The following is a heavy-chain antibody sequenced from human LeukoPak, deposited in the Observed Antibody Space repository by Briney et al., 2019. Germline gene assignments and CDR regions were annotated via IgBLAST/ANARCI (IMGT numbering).Heavy chain of an antibody. D-gene: IGHD6-19*01. V-gene: IGHV4-39*01. CDR3: ARNASDIAVPGASILDY. CDR1: GGSITSSSYY. Sequence: SETLSLTCSVSGGSITSSSYYWVWIRQTPGKGLEWIGSVYYSGSTHYNPSLRSRITISVDRSKNQFSLKVTSVTAADSAMYYCARNASDIAVPGASILDYWGQGILVTVSS. J-gene: IGHJ4*02. CDR2: VYYSGST.